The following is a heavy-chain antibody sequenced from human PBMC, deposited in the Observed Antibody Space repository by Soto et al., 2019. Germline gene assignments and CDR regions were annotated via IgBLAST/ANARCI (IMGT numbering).Heavy chain of an antibody. D-gene: IGHD2-15*01. J-gene: IGHJ3*02. Sequence: KTSETLSLTCTVSGGSISSSSYYWGWIRQPPGKGLEWIGSIYYSGSTYYNPSLKSRVTISVDTSKNQFSLKLSSVTAADTAVYYCAIPAHDAFDIWGQGTMVTVSS. CDR3: AIPAHDAFDI. CDR1: GGSISSSSYY. V-gene: IGHV4-39*01. CDR2: IYYSGST.